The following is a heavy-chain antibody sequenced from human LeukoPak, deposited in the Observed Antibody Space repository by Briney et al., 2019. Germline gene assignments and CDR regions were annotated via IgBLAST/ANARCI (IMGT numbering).Heavy chain of an antibody. V-gene: IGHV1-8*01. Sequence: ASVKVSCKASGYTFTSYDIHWVRQAPGQGLEWMGWMNPNSGNTGYAQKFQGRVTMTRNTSISTAYMELSSLRSEDTAVYYCARVGVVVVPAAITGVGFDPWVQGTLVTVSS. CDR1: GYTFTSYD. J-gene: IGHJ5*02. CDR3: ARVGVVVVPAAITGVGFDP. D-gene: IGHD2-2*02. CDR2: MNPNSGNT.